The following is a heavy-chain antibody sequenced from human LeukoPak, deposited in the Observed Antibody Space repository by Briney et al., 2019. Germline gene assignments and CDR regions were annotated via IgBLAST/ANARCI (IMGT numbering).Heavy chain of an antibody. CDR2: IYYTGIT. Sequence: SETLSLTCTVSGGSISGQYWSLIRQPPGKGLEWIGYIYYTGITKYNPSLKGRVTISVDTSKNQFSLKLTSVTAADTAVYYCARLGFCTSTSCPWGQGTLVTVSS. D-gene: IGHD2-2*01. CDR1: GGSISGQY. J-gene: IGHJ5*02. CDR3: ARLGFCTSTSCP. V-gene: IGHV4-59*08.